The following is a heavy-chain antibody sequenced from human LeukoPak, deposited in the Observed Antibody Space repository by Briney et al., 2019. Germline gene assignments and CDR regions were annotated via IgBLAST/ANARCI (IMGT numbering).Heavy chain of an antibody. J-gene: IGHJ3*02. Sequence: GESLKISCKGSGYSFTNHWIVWVRQMPGKGLEWMGVIYPGGSDTRYSPSFQGHVTISADKSITTAYLHWSSVKASDTAIYYCTSRRVVGANDAFDIWGQGTMVTVSS. CDR2: IYPGGSDT. V-gene: IGHV5-51*01. D-gene: IGHD2-15*01. CDR3: TSRRVVGANDAFDI. CDR1: GYSFTNHW.